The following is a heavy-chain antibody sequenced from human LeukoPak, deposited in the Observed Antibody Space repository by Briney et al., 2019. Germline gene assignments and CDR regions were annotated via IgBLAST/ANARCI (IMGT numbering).Heavy chain of an antibody. Sequence: GGSLRLSCAVSGITLSNYGMSWVRQAPGKGLEWVTGISDSGGRTNYADSVKGRFTISRDNPKNTLYLQMDSLRAEDTAVYFCAKRGVVIRVILVGFHKEAYYFDSWGQGALVTVSS. D-gene: IGHD3-22*01. V-gene: IGHV3-23*01. J-gene: IGHJ4*02. CDR2: ISDSGGRT. CDR1: GITLSNYG. CDR3: AKRGVVIRVILVGFHKEAYYFDS.